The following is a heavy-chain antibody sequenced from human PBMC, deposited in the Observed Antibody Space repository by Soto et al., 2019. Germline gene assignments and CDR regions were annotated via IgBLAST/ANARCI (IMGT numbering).Heavy chain of an antibody. CDR2: INPSGGST. CDR3: ARDHVGARAPYYYYGMDV. D-gene: IGHD1-26*01. CDR1: GYTFTSYY. J-gene: IGHJ6*02. V-gene: IGHV1-46*01. Sequence: VASVKVSCKASGYTFTSYYMHWVRQAPGQGLEWMGIINPSGGSTSYAQKFQGRVTMTRDTSTSTVYMELSSLRSEDTAVYYCARDHVGARAPYYYYGMDVWGQGTTVTVSS.